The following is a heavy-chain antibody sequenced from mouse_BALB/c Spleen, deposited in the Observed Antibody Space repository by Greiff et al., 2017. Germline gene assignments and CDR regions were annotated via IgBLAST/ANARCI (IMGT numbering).Heavy chain of an antibody. Sequence: EVQLVESGPGLVKPSQSLSLTCTVTGYSITSDYAWKCLRPLPGNKLGWMGYISYSGSTSYNPSLKSRIAITRDTSKNKFFLQWNSVTTEDTATYYCARRCMITTLYYYAMDYWGQGTSVTVSA. J-gene: IGHJ4*01. CDR2: ISYSGST. CDR3: ARRCMITTLYYYAMDY. D-gene: IGHD2-4*01. V-gene: IGHV3-2*02. CDR1: GYSITSDYA.